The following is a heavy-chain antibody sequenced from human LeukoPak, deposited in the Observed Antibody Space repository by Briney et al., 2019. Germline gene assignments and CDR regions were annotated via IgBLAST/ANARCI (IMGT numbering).Heavy chain of an antibody. D-gene: IGHD3-10*01. J-gene: IGHJ5*02. V-gene: IGHV4-34*01. CDR1: GGSFSGYY. Sequence: SETLSLTCAVYGGSFSGYYWSWIRQPPGKGLEWFGEINHSGSTNYNPSLKSRVTISVDTSKNQFSLKLSSVTAADTAVYYCARVVFRITVVRGVRRGGYNWFDPWGQGTLVTVSS. CDR2: INHSGST. CDR3: ARVVFRITVVRGVRRGGYNWFDP.